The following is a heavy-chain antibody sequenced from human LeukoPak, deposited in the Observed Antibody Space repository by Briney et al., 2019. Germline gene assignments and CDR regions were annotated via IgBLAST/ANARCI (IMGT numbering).Heavy chain of an antibody. D-gene: IGHD3-22*01. CDR3: ARDYYDSSGYYFSPLRFGAFDI. V-gene: IGHV3-21*01. J-gene: IGHJ3*02. CDR2: ISSSSSYM. CDR1: GFTFSSYS. Sequence: NAGGSLRLSCAASGFTFSSYSMNWVRQAPGKGLEWVSSISSSSSYMYYADSVKGRFTISRDNAKNSLYLQMNSLRAEDTAVYYCARDYYDSSGYYFSPLRFGAFDIWGQGTMVTVSS.